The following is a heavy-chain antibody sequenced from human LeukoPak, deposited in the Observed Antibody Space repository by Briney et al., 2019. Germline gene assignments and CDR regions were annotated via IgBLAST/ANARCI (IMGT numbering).Heavy chain of an antibody. CDR2: ISGSGGST. CDR1: GFTFSSYA. Sequence: GGSLRLSCAASGFTFSSYAMSWVRQAPGKGPEWVSAISGSGGSTYYADSVKGRFTISRDNSKNTLYLQMNSLRAEDTAVYYCAEVYYYGMDVWGQGTTVTVSS. J-gene: IGHJ6*02. V-gene: IGHV3-23*01. CDR3: AEVYYYGMDV.